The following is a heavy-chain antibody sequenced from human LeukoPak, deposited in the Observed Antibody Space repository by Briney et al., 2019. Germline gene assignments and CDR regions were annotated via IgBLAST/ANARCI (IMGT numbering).Heavy chain of an antibody. J-gene: IGHJ4*02. D-gene: IGHD5-24*01. CDR2: ISGSGGST. CDR3: AKDFPEMATSYFDY. CDR1: GFTVSSNY. V-gene: IGHV3-23*01. Sequence: GGSLRLSCAASGFTVSSNYMSWVRQAPGKGLEWVSAISGSGGSTYYADSVKGRFTVSRDNSKNTLYLQMNSLRAEDTAVYYCAKDFPEMATSYFDYWGQGTLVTVSS.